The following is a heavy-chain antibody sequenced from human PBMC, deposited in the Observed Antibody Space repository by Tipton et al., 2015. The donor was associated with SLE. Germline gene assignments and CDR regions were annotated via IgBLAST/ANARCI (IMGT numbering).Heavy chain of an antibody. Sequence: TLSLTCTVSGGSISSHYWSWIRQPPGKGLEWIGYIYYSGSTNHNPSLQSRVTISVDTSKNQFSLKLSSVTAADTAVYYCARSINGTTEDYFDYWGRGTLVTVSS. CDR3: ARSINGTTEDYFDY. CDR1: GGSISSHY. CDR2: IYYSGST. J-gene: IGHJ4*02. V-gene: IGHV4-59*11. D-gene: IGHD1-20*01.